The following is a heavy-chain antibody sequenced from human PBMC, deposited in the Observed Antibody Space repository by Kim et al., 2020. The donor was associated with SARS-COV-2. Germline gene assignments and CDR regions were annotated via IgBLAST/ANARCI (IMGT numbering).Heavy chain of an antibody. D-gene: IGHD5-12*01. V-gene: IGHV3-30*01. CDR3: ARGRDGYNTFDY. J-gene: IGHJ4*02. Sequence: SSPDSVKGQFTISSDNSKTTLYLQMNILRAEDTAVYYCARGRDGYNTFDYWGQATLVTVSS.